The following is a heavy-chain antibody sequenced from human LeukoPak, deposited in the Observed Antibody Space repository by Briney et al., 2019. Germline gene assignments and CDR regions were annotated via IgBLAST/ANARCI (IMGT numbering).Heavy chain of an antibody. CDR1: GFTFSTYA. Sequence: GASLRLSCAASGFTFSTYAMHWVRQAPGQRLEWMGWINAGNGNTKYSQEFQGRVTITRNTSISTAYMELSSLRSEDTAVYYCARGRGLVSGQWLVPYYYYYMDVWGKGTTVTVSS. CDR2: INAGNGNT. V-gene: IGHV1-3*03. J-gene: IGHJ6*03. D-gene: IGHD6-19*01. CDR3: ARGRGLVSGQWLVPYYYYYMDV.